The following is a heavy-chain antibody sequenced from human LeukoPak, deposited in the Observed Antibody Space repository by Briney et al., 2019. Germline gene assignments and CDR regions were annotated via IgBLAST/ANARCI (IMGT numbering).Heavy chain of an antibody. CDR2: ISAYNGNT. Sequence: ASVKVSCKASGYTFTSYGISWVRQAPGQGLEWMGWISAYNGNTNYAQKHQGRVTMTTDTSTSTAYMELRSLRSDDTAVYYCAREGTDTAMGSFDYWGQGTLVTVSS. D-gene: IGHD5-18*01. CDR3: AREGTDTAMGSFDY. CDR1: GYTFTSYG. V-gene: IGHV1-18*04. J-gene: IGHJ4*02.